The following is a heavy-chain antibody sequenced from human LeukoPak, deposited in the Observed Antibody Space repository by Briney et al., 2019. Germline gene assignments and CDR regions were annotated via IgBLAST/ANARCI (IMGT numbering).Heavy chain of an antibody. CDR1: GFTFSSYV. D-gene: IGHD4-11*01. J-gene: IGHJ6*03. CDR2: LSYDGNNK. V-gene: IGHV3-30-3*02. CDR3: AKDYSNNYYYYMDV. Sequence: GGSLRLSCAASGFTFSSYVMHWVRQAPGKGLEWLAFLSYDGNNKYYADSVKGRFTISRDSSKNTLYLQMNGLRAEDTALYYCAKDYSNNYYYYMDVWGKGTTVTVSS.